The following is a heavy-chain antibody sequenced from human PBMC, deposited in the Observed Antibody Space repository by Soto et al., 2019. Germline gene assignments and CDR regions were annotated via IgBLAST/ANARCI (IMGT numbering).Heavy chain of an antibody. CDR1: GFTFEDFA. V-gene: IGHV3-23*01. Sequence: EVQLLQSGGDLAQPGGSLRLSCVASGFTFEDFAMSWVRQAPGKGLEWVSSISGSGHTSYSAGSVKGRFTISRDNSKNTLYLQMNSLKAADTAIYFCAKDSDFWSGNNWFDPWGQGVLVSVSS. CDR3: AKDSDFWSGNNWFDP. J-gene: IGHJ5*02. CDR2: ISGSGHTS. D-gene: IGHD3-3*01.